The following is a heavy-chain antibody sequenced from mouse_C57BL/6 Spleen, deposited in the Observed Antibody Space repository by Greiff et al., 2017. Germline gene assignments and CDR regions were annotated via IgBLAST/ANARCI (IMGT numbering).Heavy chain of an antibody. V-gene: IGHV1-61*01. D-gene: IGHD2-1*01. Sequence: QVHVKQPGAELVRPGSSVKLSCKASGYTFTSYWMDWVKQRPGQGLEWIGNIYPSDSETHYNQKFKDKATLTVDKSSSTAYMQLSSLTSEDSAVYYCARKGNFLFDYWGQGTTLTGSS. CDR2: IYPSDSET. CDR3: ARKGNFLFDY. J-gene: IGHJ2*01. CDR1: GYTFTSYW.